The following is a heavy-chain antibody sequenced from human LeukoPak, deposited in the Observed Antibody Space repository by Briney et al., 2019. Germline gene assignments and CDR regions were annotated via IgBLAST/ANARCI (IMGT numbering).Heavy chain of an antibody. J-gene: IGHJ4*02. CDR1: GFSFSDCD. CDR3: AKNRWGSVATPDS. V-gene: IGHV3-30*02. D-gene: IGHD5-12*01. CDR2: IRYDGSNT. Sequence: PGGSLRLSCAASGFSFSDCDIHWVRLAPGKGLEWVTFIRYDGSNTYAESVKGRFTISRDNSKNTVYLQMNSLAIEDTAIYYCAKNRWGSVATPDSWGQGTVVTVSS.